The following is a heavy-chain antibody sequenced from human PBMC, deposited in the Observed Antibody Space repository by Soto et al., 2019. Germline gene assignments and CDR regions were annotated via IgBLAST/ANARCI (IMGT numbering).Heavy chain of an antibody. D-gene: IGHD2-21*01. CDR1: GGSFCGYY. V-gene: IGHV4-34*01. J-gene: IGHJ4*02. CDR2: INHSGSI. Sequence: QVQLQQWGAGLLKPSETLSLTCGVYGGSFCGYYWSWIRQPPGKGLEWIGEINHSGSINYNPSLKSRVTMSIDTSKKQFSLQLRSVTAADTAVYYCAKGPYFFVSWGQGTLLTVSS. CDR3: AKGPYFFVS.